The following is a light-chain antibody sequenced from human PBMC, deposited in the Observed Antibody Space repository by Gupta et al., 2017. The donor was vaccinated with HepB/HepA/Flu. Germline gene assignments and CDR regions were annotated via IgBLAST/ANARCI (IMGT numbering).Light chain of an antibody. V-gene: IGKV3-11*01. CDR2: DAP. CDR1: QSVSSY. J-gene: IGKJ3*01. Sequence: EIVLTQSPATLSLSPGERATLSCRASQSVSSYLAWYKQKPCQAPRLLIYDAPNRATGITARLRGSGSGTDLALTISSRVPEDFAVYSCQQRSYWPPLTFGPGTNVDIK. CDR3: QQRSYWPPLT.